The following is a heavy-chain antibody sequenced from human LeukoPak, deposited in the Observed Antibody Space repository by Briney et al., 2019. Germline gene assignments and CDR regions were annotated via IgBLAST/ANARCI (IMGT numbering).Heavy chain of an antibody. V-gene: IGHV4-4*07. Sequence: PSETLPLTCTVSGGSISSYYWSWIRQPAGKGLEWIGRIYTSGSTNYNPSLKSRVTMSVGTSKNQFSLKLSSVTAADTAVYYCARDRGGSYYRRIYYFDYWGQGTLVTVSS. CDR3: ARDRGGSYYRRIYYFDY. J-gene: IGHJ4*02. CDR1: GGSISSYY. CDR2: IYTSGST. D-gene: IGHD2-15*01.